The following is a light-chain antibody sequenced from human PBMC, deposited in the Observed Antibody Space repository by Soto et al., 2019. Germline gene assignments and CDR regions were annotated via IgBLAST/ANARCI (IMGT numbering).Light chain of an antibody. J-gene: IGLJ1*01. V-gene: IGLV2-8*01. CDR2: EVT. CDR3: CSHAGDNTYV. Sequence: QSALTQPPSASGSPGQSVTISCTGTSSDVGGYNYVSWYQQHPGKAPKLMIYEVTKRPSGVPDRFSGSKSGNTDSLTVYGLTAEDDAPYLCCSHAGDNTYVFGTGTKVTVL. CDR1: SSDVGGYNY.